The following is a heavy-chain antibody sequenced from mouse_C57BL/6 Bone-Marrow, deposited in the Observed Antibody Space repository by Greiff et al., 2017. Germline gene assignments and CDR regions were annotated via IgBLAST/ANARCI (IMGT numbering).Heavy chain of an antibody. J-gene: IGHJ4*01. CDR2: IYPRDGST. D-gene: IGHD1-1*01. CDR1: GYTFTDHT. Sequence: VQLQESDAELVKPGASVKISCKVSGYTFTDHTIHWMKQRPEQGLEWIGYIYPRDGSTKYNEQFKGKATLTADKSSSTAYMQLNSLTSEDSAVYFCARGDYYGSSGYYAKYDWGQGTSVTVSS. V-gene: IGHV1-78*01. CDR3: ARGDYYGSSGYYAKYD.